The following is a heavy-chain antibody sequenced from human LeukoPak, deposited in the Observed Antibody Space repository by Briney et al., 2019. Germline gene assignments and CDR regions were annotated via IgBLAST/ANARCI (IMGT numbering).Heavy chain of an antibody. J-gene: IGHJ5*02. CDR2: ISYDGSNK. Sequence: GGSLRLSCAASGFTFSSYAMHWVRQAPGKGLEWVAVISYDGSNKYYADSVKGRFTISRDNSKNTLYLQMNSLRAEDTAVYYCARDSRGGLTGFDPWGQGTLVTVSS. CDR3: ARDSRGGLTGFDP. CDR1: GFTFSSYA. D-gene: IGHD2-15*01. V-gene: IGHV3-30-3*01.